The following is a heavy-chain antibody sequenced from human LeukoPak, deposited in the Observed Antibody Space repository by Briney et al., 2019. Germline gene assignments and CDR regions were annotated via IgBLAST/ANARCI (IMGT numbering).Heavy chain of an antibody. CDR3: ARLGDSIPIACDF. V-gene: IGHV4-4*07. CDR2: VHSSGIT. CDR1: GGSVSVHW. D-gene: IGHD3-22*01. Sequence: SSETLSHTCTVSGGSVSVHWWIWIPPRPGGRVQWTGRVHSSGITNYNPSLQRRHTLSVHTPKHQFSLNLRSVTPGDSGVYYCARLGDSIPIACDFGAGGTRVRVSS. J-gene: IGHJ3*01.